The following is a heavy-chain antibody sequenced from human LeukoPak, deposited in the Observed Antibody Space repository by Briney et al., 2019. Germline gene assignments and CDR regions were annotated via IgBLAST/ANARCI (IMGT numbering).Heavy chain of an antibody. J-gene: IGHJ4*02. CDR2: INPNSGGT. Sequence: SLKVSCKASGYTFTGYYMHWVRQAPGQGLEWMGWINPNSGGTNYAQKFQGRVTMTRDTSISTAYMELSRLRSDDTAVYYCAREGTHSSGWVDYWGQGTLVTVSS. CDR1: GYTFTGYY. V-gene: IGHV1-2*02. D-gene: IGHD6-19*01. CDR3: AREGTHSSGWVDY.